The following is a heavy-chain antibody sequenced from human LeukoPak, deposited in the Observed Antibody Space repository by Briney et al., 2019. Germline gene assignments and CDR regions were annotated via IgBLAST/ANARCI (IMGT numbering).Heavy chain of an antibody. CDR3: ARITGSDWS. V-gene: IGHV3-23*01. Sequence: GGSLRLSCEASGFTFSSYAMTWVRQAPGKGLEWVSSISGDGAVTYYADTVQGRFTISRDNSQNTLYLQMNSLRVDDMAIYYCARITGSDWSWGQGTLVTVSS. CDR2: ISGDGAVT. D-gene: IGHD6-19*01. CDR1: GFTFSSYA. J-gene: IGHJ5*02.